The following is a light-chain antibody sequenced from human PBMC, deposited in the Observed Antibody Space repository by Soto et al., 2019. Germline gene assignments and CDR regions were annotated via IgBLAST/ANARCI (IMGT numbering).Light chain of an antibody. J-gene: IGKJ1*01. CDR3: HPDINSPWT. CDR1: QTVSSSS. V-gene: IGKV3-20*01. Sequence: EIVLTQSPGTLSLSPGERATLSCRASQTVSSSSLAWYKQKPGQAPRLLIYGASSRATGIKDKFSGSGSGTDFTLTISSLEPEAFVEYYCHPDINSPWTLGQGTKVEIE. CDR2: GAS.